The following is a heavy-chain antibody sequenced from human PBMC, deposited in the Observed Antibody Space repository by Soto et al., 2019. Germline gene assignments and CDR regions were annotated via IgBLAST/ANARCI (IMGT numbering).Heavy chain of an antibody. CDR3: AKDDSSGYYSGVFDY. Sequence: GGSLRLSCAASGFTFSSYAMSWVRQAPGKGLEWVSAISGSGGSTYYADSVKGRFTISRDNSKNTLYLQMNSLRAEDTAVYYCAKDDSSGYYSGVFDYWGQGTLVTVYS. V-gene: IGHV3-23*01. CDR2: ISGSGGST. D-gene: IGHD3-22*01. CDR1: GFTFSSYA. J-gene: IGHJ4*02.